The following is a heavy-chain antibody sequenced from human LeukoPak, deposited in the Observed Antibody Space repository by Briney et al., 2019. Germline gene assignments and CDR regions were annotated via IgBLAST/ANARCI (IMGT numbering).Heavy chain of an antibody. Sequence: SETLSLTCSVSGGSISSYYWSWIRQPAGKGLEWIGLIYSSGSTNYNPSLKSRVTMSVDTSKNQFSLKLSSATAADSAVYYCARDYIALPGTFDPWGQGTLVTVSS. J-gene: IGHJ5*02. CDR1: GGSISSYY. V-gene: IGHV4-4*07. CDR2: IYSSGST. D-gene: IGHD6-19*01. CDR3: ARDYIALPGTFDP.